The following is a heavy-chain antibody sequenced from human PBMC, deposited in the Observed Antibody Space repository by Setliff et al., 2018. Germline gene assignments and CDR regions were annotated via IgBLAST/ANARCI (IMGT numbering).Heavy chain of an antibody. CDR2: IYTSWST. D-gene: IGHD3-3*01. V-gene: IGHV4-61*09. CDR3: ARMSGFLYIDV. Sequence: NPSETLSLTCTVSGGSISNTYYYWSWIRQPAGQGLEWIGQIYTSWSTNYNPSLKSRVTISVDTSKNQFSLKLSSVTAADTAVYYCARMSGFLYIDVLGKGTTVTVSS. CDR1: GGSISNTYYY. J-gene: IGHJ6*03.